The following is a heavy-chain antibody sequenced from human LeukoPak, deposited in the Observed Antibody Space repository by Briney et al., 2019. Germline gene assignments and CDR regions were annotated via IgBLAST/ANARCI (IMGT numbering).Heavy chain of an antibody. V-gene: IGHV3-53*01. CDR1: GLTVSSNC. CDR3: ARRAGDYSHPYDY. CDR2: IYSGGNT. J-gene: IGHJ4*02. D-gene: IGHD3-22*01. Sequence: GGSLRLSCAASGLTVSSNCMSWVRQAPGKGLEWVSFIYSGGNTYYADSVKGRFTISRDNSKNTVHFQMNSLRAEDTAMYYCARRAGDYSHPYDYWGQGTLVTVSS.